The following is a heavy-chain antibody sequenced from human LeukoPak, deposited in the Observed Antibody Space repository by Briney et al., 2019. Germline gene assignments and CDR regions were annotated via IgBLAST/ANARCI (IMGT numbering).Heavy chain of an antibody. Sequence: GGSLRLSCAASGFTFSSYAMSWVRQAPGKGLEWVSAISGSGGSTYYAGSVKGRFTISRDNSMNTLDLQMNSLRAEDTAVYYCAKEQDDFWSDYGGGWGQGTLVTVSS. D-gene: IGHD3-3*01. J-gene: IGHJ4*02. CDR1: GFTFSSYA. V-gene: IGHV3-23*01. CDR3: AKEQDDFWSDYGGG. CDR2: ISGSGGST.